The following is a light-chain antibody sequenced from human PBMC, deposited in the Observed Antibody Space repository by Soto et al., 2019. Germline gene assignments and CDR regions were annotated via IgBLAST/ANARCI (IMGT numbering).Light chain of an antibody. CDR3: CSYEHSRTFV. J-gene: IGLJ2*01. CDR1: SSDVGTYNL. V-gene: IGLV2-23*03. CDR2: EGS. Sequence: QSALTQPASVSGSPGQSITISCTGTSSDVGTYNLVSWYQQHPGKAPKLMIFEGSKRPSGVSNRFSGSKSGNTASLTISGLQAEDEADYYCCSYEHSRTFVFGGETKLTVL.